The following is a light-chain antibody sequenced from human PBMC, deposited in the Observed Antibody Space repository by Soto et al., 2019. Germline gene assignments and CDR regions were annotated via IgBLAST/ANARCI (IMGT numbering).Light chain of an antibody. V-gene: IGLV1-44*01. Sequence: QPVLTQPPSASGTPGQRVTISCSGSSSNIGSNTVNWYQHLPGTAPKLLIYNNNQRPSGVPDRFSGSKSGTSGSLAISGLQSEDEADYYCASWDDSLNGHVVFGGGTKLTVL. J-gene: IGLJ2*01. CDR2: NNN. CDR3: ASWDDSLNGHVV. CDR1: SSNIGSNT.